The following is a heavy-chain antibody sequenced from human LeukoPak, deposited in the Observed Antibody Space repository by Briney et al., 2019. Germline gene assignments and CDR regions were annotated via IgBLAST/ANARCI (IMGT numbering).Heavy chain of an antibody. CDR1: GFTFSSYG. CDR3: AKVVYGSGKSDAFDI. J-gene: IGHJ3*02. CDR2: IWYDGSNK. D-gene: IGHD3-10*01. Sequence: GGSLRLSCAASGFTFSSYGMHWVRQAPGKGLEWVAVIWYDGSNKYYADSVKGRFTISRDNSKNTLYLQMNSLRAEDTAVYYCAKVVYGSGKSDAFDIWGQGTMVTVSS. V-gene: IGHV3-30*02.